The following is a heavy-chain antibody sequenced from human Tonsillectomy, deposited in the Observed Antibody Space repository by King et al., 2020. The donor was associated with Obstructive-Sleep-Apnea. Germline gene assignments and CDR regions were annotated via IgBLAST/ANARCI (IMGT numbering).Heavy chain of an antibody. D-gene: IGHD3-22*01. CDR1: GGSISSGSYY. V-gene: IGHV4-39*01. CDR3: ARHLNHYYDSSGYFDY. CDR2: IYYSGST. Sequence: LQLQESGPGLVKPSETLSLTCTVSGGSISSGSYYWGWVRQPPGKGLEWIGSIYYSGSTYHNPSLKPRVTIFVDTSKNQFSLKLSSVTAADTAVYYCARHLNHYYDSSGYFDYWGQGTLVTVSS. J-gene: IGHJ4*02.